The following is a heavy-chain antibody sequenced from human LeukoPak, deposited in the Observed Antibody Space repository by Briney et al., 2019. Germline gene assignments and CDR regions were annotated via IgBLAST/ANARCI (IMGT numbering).Heavy chain of an antibody. CDR2: ILFDGSNK. CDR1: GFTFSNYA. J-gene: IGHJ6*02. Sequence: GGSLRLSCAASGFTFSNYAMHWVRQAPGKGLEWVAVILFDGSNKYTDSVEGRFTISRDNSKNTLYLQMNSLRAEDTAVYYCARDLLGMDVWGQGTTVTVSS. V-gene: IGHV3-30-3*01. CDR3: ARDLLGMDV.